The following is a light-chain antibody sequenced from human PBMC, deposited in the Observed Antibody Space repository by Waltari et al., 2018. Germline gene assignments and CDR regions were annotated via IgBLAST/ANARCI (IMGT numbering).Light chain of an antibody. Sequence: DIQMTQSPSTLSASVGDNVTTTCRSSQSLTNWLAWYQQKPGKAPTLLIYEASTLESGVPSRFSGSGSGAEFTLTISSLQPDDFATYYCQMYTTYSQTFGGGTKVEMK. CDR2: EAS. CDR1: QSLTNW. J-gene: IGKJ4*01. CDR3: QMYTTYSQT. V-gene: IGKV1-5*03.